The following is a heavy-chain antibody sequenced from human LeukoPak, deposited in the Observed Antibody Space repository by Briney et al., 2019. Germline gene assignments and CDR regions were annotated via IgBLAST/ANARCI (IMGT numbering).Heavy chain of an antibody. J-gene: IGHJ4*02. CDR2: INHSGST. CDR1: Y. Sequence: YXSWIRQPPGKGLEWIGEINHSGSTNYNPSLKSRVTISVDTSKNQFSLKLSSVTAADTAVYYCARDDGSYLVDYWGQGTLVTVSS. CDR3: ARDDGSYLVDY. D-gene: IGHD1-26*01. V-gene: IGHV4-34*01.